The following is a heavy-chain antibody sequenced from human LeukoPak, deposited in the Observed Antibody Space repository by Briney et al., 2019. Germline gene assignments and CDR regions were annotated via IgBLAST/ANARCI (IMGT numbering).Heavy chain of an antibody. Sequence: ASVKVSCKASGYTFTKYAMNWVRQAPGQGLEWMGWINTNTGNPTYAHGFTGRVVFSWDNVVNRAYLQISSLKAEDTAVYYCARDSISGSYVHFDDWGQGTLVTVSS. CDR1: GYTFTKYA. V-gene: IGHV7-4-1*02. CDR2: INTNTGNP. J-gene: IGHJ4*02. D-gene: IGHD1-26*01. CDR3: ARDSISGSYVHFDD.